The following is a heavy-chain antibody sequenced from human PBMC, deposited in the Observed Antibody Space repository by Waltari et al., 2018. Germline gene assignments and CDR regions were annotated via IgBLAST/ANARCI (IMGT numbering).Heavy chain of an antibody. V-gene: IGHV4-4*02. CDR2: IYHSGST. J-gene: IGHJ6*02. Sequence: QVQLQESGPGLVKPSGTLSLTCAVSGGSISSSNWWSWVRQPPGKGLEWSGAIYHSGSTNDNPSLKSRVTISVDKSKNQFSLKLSSVTAADTAVYYCARAYRVNYYYYGMDVWGQGTTVTVSS. CDR1: GGSISSSNW. CDR3: ARAYRVNYYYYGMDV.